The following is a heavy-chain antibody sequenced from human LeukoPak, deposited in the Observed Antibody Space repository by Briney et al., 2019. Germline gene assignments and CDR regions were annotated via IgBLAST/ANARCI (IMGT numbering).Heavy chain of an antibody. J-gene: IGHJ5*02. CDR2: MNEDGRVT. D-gene: IGHD6-19*01. CDR3: ATDLSGKEDR. CDR1: GFPFGSYW. Sequence: GGSLRLSCVVSGFPFGSYWMHWVRQVPGKGLVWVSRMNEDGRVTDYADSVKGRFTISRDNAKNTLYLQMNSLRADDTALYFCATDLSGKEDRWGQGTLAAVSS. V-gene: IGHV3-74*01.